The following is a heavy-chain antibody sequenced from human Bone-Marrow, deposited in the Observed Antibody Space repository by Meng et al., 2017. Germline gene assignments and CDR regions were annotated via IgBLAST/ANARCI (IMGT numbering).Heavy chain of an antibody. J-gene: IGHJ3*02. CDR2: INPNSGGT. CDR3: AREGPGQSHSAFDI. Sequence: ASVKVSCKASGYTFTGYYMHWVRQAPGQGLEWMGWINPNSGGTNYAQKFQGRVTMTRDTSISTAYMELSRLRSDDTAVYYCAREGPGQSHSAFDIWGQGTMVTFAS. V-gene: IGHV1-2*02. CDR1: GYTFTGYY. D-gene: IGHD1-14*01.